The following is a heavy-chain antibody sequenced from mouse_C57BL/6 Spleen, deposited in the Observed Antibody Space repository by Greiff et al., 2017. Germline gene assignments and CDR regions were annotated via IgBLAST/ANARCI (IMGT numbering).Heavy chain of an antibody. CDR3: ARYDYCDY. CDR2: IYPGDGDT. V-gene: IGHV1-82*01. D-gene: IGHD2-3*01. CDR1: GYAFSSSW. Sequence: VKLQESGPELVKPGASVKISCKASGYAFSSSWMNWVKQRPGKGLEWIGRIYPGDGDTNYNGKFKGKATLTADKSSSTAYMQLSSLTSEDSAVYFCARYDYCDYWGQGTTLTVSS. J-gene: IGHJ2*01.